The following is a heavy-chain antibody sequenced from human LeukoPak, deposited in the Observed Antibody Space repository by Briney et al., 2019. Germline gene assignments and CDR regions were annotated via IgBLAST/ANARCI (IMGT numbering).Heavy chain of an antibody. CDR3: ARDGTYTDYDPDFDI. V-gene: IGHV3-7*04. J-gene: IGHJ4*02. CDR1: GFTFSRFW. Sequence: PGGSLRLSCAASGFTFSRFWMSWVRQAPGKGLEWVANIKQDGSEKYYVDSVKGRFTISRDNAKSSLYLQMNSLRAEDTAVFYCARDGTYTDYDPDFDIWGQGTLVTVSS. CDR2: IKQDGSEK. D-gene: IGHD5-12*01.